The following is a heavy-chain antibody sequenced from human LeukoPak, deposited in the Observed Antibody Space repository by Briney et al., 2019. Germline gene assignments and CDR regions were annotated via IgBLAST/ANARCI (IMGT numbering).Heavy chain of an antibody. Sequence: GGSLRLSCAASGFTFSSYWMHWVRQAPGKGLVWVSRINSDGSSTSYADSVKGRFTISRDNAKNTLYLQMNSLRAEDTAVYYCARDGGSGSHYYYYYMDVWGKGTTVTISS. V-gene: IGHV3-74*01. CDR1: GFTFSSYW. D-gene: IGHD1-26*01. CDR2: INSDGSST. CDR3: ARDGGSGSHYYYYYMDV. J-gene: IGHJ6*03.